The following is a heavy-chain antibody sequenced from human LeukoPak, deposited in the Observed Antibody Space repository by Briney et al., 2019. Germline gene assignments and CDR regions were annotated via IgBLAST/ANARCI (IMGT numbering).Heavy chain of an antibody. J-gene: IGHJ4*02. D-gene: IGHD3-22*01. CDR2: INHSGST. CDR1: GGSFSGYY. Sequence: SETLSLTCAVYGGSFSGYYWSWIRQPPGKGLEWIGEINHSGSTNYNPSLKSRVTISVDTSKNQFSLKLSSVTAADTAVYYCARGAHYDSSGYIYYFDYWGQGTLVTVSS. V-gene: IGHV4-34*01. CDR3: ARGAHYDSSGYIYYFDY.